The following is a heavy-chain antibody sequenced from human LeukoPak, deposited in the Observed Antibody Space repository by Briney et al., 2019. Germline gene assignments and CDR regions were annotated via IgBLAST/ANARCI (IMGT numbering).Heavy chain of an antibody. V-gene: IGHV3-43*02. Sequence: GGSLRLSCAASGFTVSSNYMSWVRQAPGKGLEWVSLISGDGGTTYYADSVKGRLTISRDNSKNSLYVQMNSLRTEDTALYYCAKDKGDGYDSSSYYYYGMDVWGQGTTVTVSS. CDR3: AKDKGDGYDSSSYYYYGMDV. CDR1: GFTVSSNY. CDR2: ISGDGGTT. D-gene: IGHD5-24*01. J-gene: IGHJ6*02.